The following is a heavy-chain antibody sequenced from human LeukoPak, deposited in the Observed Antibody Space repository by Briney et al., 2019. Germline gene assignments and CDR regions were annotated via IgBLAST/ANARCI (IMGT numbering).Heavy chain of an antibody. CDR2: ITSKTDGGIT. CDR3: ATDESNSFFF. D-gene: IGHD2/OR15-2a*01. Sequence: GGSLRLSCAASGFSFTDAWMSWVRQAPGKGLEWVGRITSKTDGGITDSAAPVKGRFTVSRDDSKNTLFLQMSSLRTEDTAIYYCATDESNSFFFWGQGTLVTVSS. J-gene: IGHJ4*02. V-gene: IGHV3-15*01. CDR1: GFSFTDAW.